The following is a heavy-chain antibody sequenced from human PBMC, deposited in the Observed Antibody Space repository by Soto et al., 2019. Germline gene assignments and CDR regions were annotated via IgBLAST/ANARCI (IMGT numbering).Heavy chain of an antibody. Sequence: ASVKVSCKASGYTLTSYGISWVRQAPGQGLEWMGWISAYNGNTNYAQKLQGRVTMTTDTSTSTAYMELRSLRSDDTPVYYCARIMPNGYYYDSSGYDDAFDIWRQGTMVPVSS. CDR3: ARIMPNGYYYDSSGYDDAFDI. V-gene: IGHV1-18*04. CDR2: ISAYNGNT. D-gene: IGHD3-22*01. J-gene: IGHJ3*02. CDR1: GYTLTSYG.